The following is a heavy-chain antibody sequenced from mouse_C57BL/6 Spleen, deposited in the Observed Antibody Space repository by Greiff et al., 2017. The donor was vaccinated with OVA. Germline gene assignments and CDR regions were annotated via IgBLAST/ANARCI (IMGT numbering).Heavy chain of an antibody. CDR2: ISSGGSYT. V-gene: IGHV5-6*01. D-gene: IGHD1-1*01. Sequence: EVMLVESGGDLVKPGGSLKLSCAASGFTFSSYGMSWVRQTPDKRLEWVATISSGGSYTYYPDSVKGRFTISRDKAKNTLYLQMSSLKSEDTAMYYCAREVTTVDYAMDYWGQGTSVTVSS. CDR3: AREVTTVDYAMDY. CDR1: GFTFSSYG. J-gene: IGHJ4*01.